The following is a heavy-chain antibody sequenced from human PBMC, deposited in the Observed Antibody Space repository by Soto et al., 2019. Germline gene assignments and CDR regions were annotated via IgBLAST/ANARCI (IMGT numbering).Heavy chain of an antibody. CDR1: GGSISADY. Sequence: SETLSLTCTVSGGSISADYWNWIRQPPGKGLELIGYVYYTGSTNYNPSIKSQVSLSLDPSKYQFSLNLSSVTAADTAVYFCARGRWFDPWGQGTLVTVSS. V-gene: IGHV4-59*01. CDR3: ARGRWFDP. CDR2: VYYTGST. J-gene: IGHJ5*02.